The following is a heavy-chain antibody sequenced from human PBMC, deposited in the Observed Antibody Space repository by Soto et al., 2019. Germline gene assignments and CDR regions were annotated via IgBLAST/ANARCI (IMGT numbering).Heavy chain of an antibody. Sequence: EVQLLESGGGLVQPGGSLRLSCAASGLTSGSYAMSWVRPAPGKGLDWVSAISGTGGSTYYADSVKGRFTISRDNSKKTLYMQMNSLRAEDTAVYYCASRPTPDIVVVPTAILNWDYWGQGTLVTVSS. CDR2: ISGTGGST. CDR1: GLTSGSYA. D-gene: IGHD2-2*02. V-gene: IGHV3-23*01. CDR3: ASRPTPDIVVVPTAILNWDY. J-gene: IGHJ4*02.